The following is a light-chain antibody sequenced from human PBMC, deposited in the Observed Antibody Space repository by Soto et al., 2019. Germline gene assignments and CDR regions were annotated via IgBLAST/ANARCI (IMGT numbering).Light chain of an antibody. CDR1: QSVTSTY. CDR3: QQSSSSPFA. J-gene: IGKJ3*01. V-gene: IGKV3-20*01. CDR2: AAS. Sequence: EIVLTQSPGSLSLSPGESATLSCRASQSVTSTYLAWYQQRPGQAPRLLIYAASSRATGIPDRFSGSGSGTDFTLNIGRLEPDDFAIYYCQQSSSSPFAFGPGTKLDIK.